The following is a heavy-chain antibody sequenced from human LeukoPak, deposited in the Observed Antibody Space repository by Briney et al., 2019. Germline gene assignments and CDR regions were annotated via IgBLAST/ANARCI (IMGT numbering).Heavy chain of an antibody. D-gene: IGHD3-10*01. CDR3: AKVAKYYYGSETYYFFEH. J-gene: IGHJ4*02. V-gene: IGHV3-11*04. CDR2: ISSSGSTI. CDR1: GFTVSSNY. Sequence: GRSLRLSCAASGFTVSSNYMSWVRQAPGKGLEWVSYISSSGSTIYYADSVKGRFTISRDNAKNSLYLQMNSLRVEDTAVYYCAKVAKYYYGSETYYFFEHWGQGTPVTASS.